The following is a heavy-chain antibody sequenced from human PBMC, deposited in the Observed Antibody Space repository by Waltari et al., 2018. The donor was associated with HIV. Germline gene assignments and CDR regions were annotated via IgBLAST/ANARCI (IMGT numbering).Heavy chain of an antibody. J-gene: IGHJ6*02. V-gene: IGHV3-9*01. Sequence: EVQLVESGGGLVQPGRSLSLSVAAYGFNFAVYAMHWVRQVPGKGLEWVSGITWYSGRTGYADSVKGRFIISRDNAKNSLYLQMNSLRVEDTALYYCAKSDIDYGMDVWGQGTTVTVSS. CDR2: ITWYSGRT. CDR1: GFNFAVYA. CDR3: AKSDIDYGMDV. D-gene: IGHD2-15*01.